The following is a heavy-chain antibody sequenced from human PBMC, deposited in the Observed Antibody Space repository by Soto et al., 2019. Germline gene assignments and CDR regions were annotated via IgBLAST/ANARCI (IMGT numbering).Heavy chain of an antibody. V-gene: IGHV1-69*01. J-gene: IGHJ6*02. CDR3: ARGVVVVPAALKYYYGMDV. Sequence: QVQLVQSGAEVKKPGSSVKVSCKASGGTFSSYAISWVRQAPGQGLEWMGGIIPIFGTANYAQKFQGRVTITADESTSTAYMELSSLRSEDTAVYYCARGVVVVPAALKYYYGMDVWGQGTTVTVSS. CDR2: IIPIFGTA. D-gene: IGHD2-2*01. CDR1: GGTFSSYA.